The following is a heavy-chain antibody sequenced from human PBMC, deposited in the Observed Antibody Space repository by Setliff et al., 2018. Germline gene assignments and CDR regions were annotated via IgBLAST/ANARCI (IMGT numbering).Heavy chain of an antibody. Sequence: ASVKVSCKTSDYILTSYGLSWVRQAPGQGLEWMGWISGHNGNTNYAQKFQGRVTLTTDTSTDTAYMELRGLRFDDTAIYYCAKEPAVTMTESIRRSYYDYALDVWGQGTAVTVSS. V-gene: IGHV1-18*01. J-gene: IGHJ6*02. D-gene: IGHD3-22*01. CDR1: DYILTSYG. CDR3: AKEPAVTMTESIRRSYYDYALDV. CDR2: ISGHNGNT.